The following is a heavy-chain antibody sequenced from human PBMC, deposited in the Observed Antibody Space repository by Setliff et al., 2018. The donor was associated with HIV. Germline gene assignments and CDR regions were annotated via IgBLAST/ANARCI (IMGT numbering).Heavy chain of an antibody. V-gene: IGHV4-39*01. CDR3: ASRVLGYCRSTSCLNWFDP. CDR2: IYYSGST. Sequence: SETLSLTCTVSGGSISRSSYYWGWIRQPPGKGLEWIGRIYYSGSTYYNPSLKSRFTISVDTSKNQVSLKLSSVTAADTAVYYCASRVLGYCRSTSCLNWFDPWGQGTLVTVSS. J-gene: IGHJ5*02. CDR1: GGSISRSSYY. D-gene: IGHD2-2*01.